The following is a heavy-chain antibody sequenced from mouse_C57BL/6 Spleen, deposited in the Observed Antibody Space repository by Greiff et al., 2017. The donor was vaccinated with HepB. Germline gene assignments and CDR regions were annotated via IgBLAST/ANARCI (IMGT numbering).Heavy chain of an antibody. V-gene: IGHV1-22*01. Sequence: EVQLQQSGPELVKPGASVKMSCKASGYTFTDYNMHWVKQSHGKSLEWIGYINPNNGGTSYNQKFKGKATLTVNKSSSTAYMELRSLTSEDSAVYYCARRKTYYGNSYYYAMDYWGQGTSVTVSS. D-gene: IGHD2-10*01. J-gene: IGHJ4*01. CDR2: INPNNGGT. CDR3: ARRKTYYGNSYYYAMDY. CDR1: GYTFTDYN.